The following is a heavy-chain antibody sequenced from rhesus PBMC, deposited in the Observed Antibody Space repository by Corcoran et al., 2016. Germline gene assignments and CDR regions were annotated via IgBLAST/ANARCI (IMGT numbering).Heavy chain of an antibody. CDR3: GRRGNSGWSVFDY. J-gene: IGHJ4*01. D-gene: IGHD6S26*01. V-gene: IGHV4-65*01. CDR2: ISGSSGST. Sequence: QVQLQESAPGLVKPWEPLSRTCAVSGGAIRSRYWMSWIRQPPGKGMEWIGYISGSSGSTYYNPSLKSRVTISPDTSKNQFSLKLSSVTAADTAVYYCGRRGNSGWSVFDYWGQGALVTVSS. CDR1: GGAIRSRYW.